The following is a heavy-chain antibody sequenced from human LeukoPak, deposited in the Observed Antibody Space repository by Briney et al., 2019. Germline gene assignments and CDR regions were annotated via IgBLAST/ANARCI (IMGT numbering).Heavy chain of an antibody. V-gene: IGHV1-18*01. J-gene: IGHJ5*02. D-gene: IGHD3-9*01. CDR2: ISAYSGNT. CDR3: ARGYDILTGYRWFDP. CDR1: GYTFTSYG. Sequence: ASVKVSCKASGYTFTSYGISWVRQAPGQGLEWMGWISAYSGNTNYAQKLQGRVTMTTDTSTSTAYMELRSLRSDDTAVYYCARGYDILTGYRWFDPWGQGTLVTVSS.